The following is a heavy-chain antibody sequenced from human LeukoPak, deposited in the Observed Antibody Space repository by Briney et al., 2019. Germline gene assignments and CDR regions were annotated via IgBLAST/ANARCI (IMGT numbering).Heavy chain of an antibody. V-gene: IGHV4-4*02. CDR3: ARGSTVIDFDS. Sequence: SETLSLTCAVSGGSISSSNWWSWVRRPPGKGLEWIGEIYHSANTNYNPSLKSRVTRSVDKTTNQFSLRLSSVTAADTAVYDCARGSTVIDFDSWGQGTLVTVSS. D-gene: IGHD4-11*01. CDR1: GGSISSSNW. CDR2: IYHSANT. J-gene: IGHJ4*02.